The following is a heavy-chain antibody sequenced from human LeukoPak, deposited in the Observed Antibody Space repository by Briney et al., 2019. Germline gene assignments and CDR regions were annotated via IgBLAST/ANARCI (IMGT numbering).Heavy chain of an antibody. CDR2: ISSSGSTI. CDR1: GFTFSSYE. V-gene: IGHV3-48*03. J-gene: IGHJ4*02. Sequence: PGGSLRLSCAASGFTFSSYEMNWVRQAPGKGLEWVSYISSSGSTIYYADSVKGRFTISRDNAKNSLYLQTNSLRAEDTAVYYCAKGDFSGSFQTGFDYWGQGTLVTVSS. CDR3: AKGDFSGSFQTGFDY. D-gene: IGHD1-26*01.